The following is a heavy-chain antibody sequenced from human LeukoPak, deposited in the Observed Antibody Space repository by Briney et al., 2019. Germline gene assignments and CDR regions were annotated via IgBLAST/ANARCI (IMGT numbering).Heavy chain of an antibody. V-gene: IGHV3-21*01. D-gene: IGHD3-10*01. CDR3: ARGGETLYGSGTDY. Sequence: PGGALRLSRAGSRFTFSSYSMNWVRQAPGKGLEWVSSISSSSSYIFYADSVKGRFTISRDNAKNSLYLQMNSLRADDTAVYYCARGGETLYGSGTDYWGQGTLVTVSS. CDR2: ISSSSSYI. CDR1: RFTFSSYS. J-gene: IGHJ4*02.